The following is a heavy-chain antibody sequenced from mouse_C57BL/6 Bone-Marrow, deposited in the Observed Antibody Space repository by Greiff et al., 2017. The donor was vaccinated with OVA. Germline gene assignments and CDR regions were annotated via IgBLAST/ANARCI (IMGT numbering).Heavy chain of an antibody. J-gene: IGHJ2*01. Sequence: VQLQQSGAELVRPGASVKLSCTASGFNIKDDYMHWVKQRPEQGLEWIGWIDPENGDTESASKFQGKATITADTSSNTAYLQLSSLTSEDTAVYYCTSNWAGDFDYWGQGTTLTVSS. CDR1: GFNIKDDY. V-gene: IGHV14-4*01. CDR3: TSNWAGDFDY. CDR2: IDPENGDT. D-gene: IGHD4-1*01.